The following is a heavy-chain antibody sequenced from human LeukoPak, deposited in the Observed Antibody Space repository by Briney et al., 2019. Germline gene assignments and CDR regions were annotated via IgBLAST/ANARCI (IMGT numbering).Heavy chain of an antibody. CDR3: ARGEQQLPRD. J-gene: IGHJ4*02. V-gene: IGHV3-48*01. Sequence: GGSLRLSCAASGFTFSSYSMNWVRQAPGKGLEWVSYISSSSSTIYYADSVKGRFTISRDNAKNSLYLQMNSLRSDDTAVYYCARGEQQLPRDWGQGTLVTVSS. D-gene: IGHD6-13*01. CDR1: GFTFSSYS. CDR2: ISSSSSTI.